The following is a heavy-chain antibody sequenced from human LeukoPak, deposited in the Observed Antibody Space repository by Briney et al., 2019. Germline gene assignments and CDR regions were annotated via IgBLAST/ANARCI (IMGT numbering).Heavy chain of an antibody. J-gene: IGHJ6*02. Sequence: QPGGSLRLSCAASGFTFSNAWMSWVRQAPGKGLEWVANIKQDGNEKYYVDSVKGRYTISRDNAKNSLFLQMNNLRVEDTAVYYCARDATVALRMDVWGQGTTVTVSS. CDR1: GFTFSNAW. CDR3: ARDATVALRMDV. D-gene: IGHD4-23*01. V-gene: IGHV3-7*04. CDR2: IKQDGNEK.